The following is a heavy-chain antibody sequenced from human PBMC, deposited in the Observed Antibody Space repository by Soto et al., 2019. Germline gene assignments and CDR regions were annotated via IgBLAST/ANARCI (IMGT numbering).Heavy chain of an antibody. D-gene: IGHD6-19*01. CDR2: IYYDGTT. CDR3: ARGRHWLDY. V-gene: IGHV4-59*02. J-gene: IGHJ4*02. Sequence: QVQLQESGPGLVKPSETVSLTRTVSGGSVSPYYWTWVRRPPGKGLEWIAYIYYDGTTNYNPSLKSRVTISLDTSKNQFSLRLTSVTAADTAVYYCARGRHWLDYWGQGTLLTVSS. CDR1: GGSVSPYY.